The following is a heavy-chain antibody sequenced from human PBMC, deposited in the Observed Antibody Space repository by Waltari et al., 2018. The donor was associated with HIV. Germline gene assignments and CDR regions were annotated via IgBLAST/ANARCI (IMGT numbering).Heavy chain of an antibody. CDR3: ARAPLMVRGPTGGYAFDI. J-gene: IGHJ3*02. CDR1: GGSISSGDYY. CDR2: IYYSGST. D-gene: IGHD3-10*01. Sequence: QVQLQESGPGLVKPSQTLSLTCTVSGGSISSGDYYWSWIRQPPGKGLEWIGYIYYSGSTYYNPDLKSRVTISVDRSKNQFSLKRSAVTAADTAVYYCARAPLMVRGPTGGYAFDIWGQGTMVTVSS. V-gene: IGHV4-30-4*08.